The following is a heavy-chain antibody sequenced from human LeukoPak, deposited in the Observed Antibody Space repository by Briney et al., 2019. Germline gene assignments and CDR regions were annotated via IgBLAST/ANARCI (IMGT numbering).Heavy chain of an antibody. V-gene: IGHV3-66*01. J-gene: IGHJ6*03. CDR1: GFTVSRNY. Sequence: GGSLRLSCAASGFTVSRNYMSWVRQAPGKGLEWVSVIYSGGSTYYADSVKGRFTISRDNSKNTLYLQMNSLRAEDTAVYYCAKDHTAMANYYYYYMDVWGKGTTVTISS. D-gene: IGHD5-18*01. CDR2: IYSGGST. CDR3: AKDHTAMANYYYYYMDV.